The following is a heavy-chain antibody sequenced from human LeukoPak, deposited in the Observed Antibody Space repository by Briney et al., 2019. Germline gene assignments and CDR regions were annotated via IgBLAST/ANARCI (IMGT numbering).Heavy chain of an antibody. J-gene: IGHJ4*02. V-gene: IGHV1-18*01. CDR2: ISAYNGNT. Sequence: GASVKVSCKASGYTFTSYGISWVRHAPGQGLEWMGWISAYNGNTNNAQKLQGRVTMTTDTSTSTAYMELRSLRSDDTAVYYCARAPGIAAADATDYWGQGTLVTVSS. CDR1: GYTFTSYG. CDR3: ARAPGIAAADATDY. D-gene: IGHD6-13*01.